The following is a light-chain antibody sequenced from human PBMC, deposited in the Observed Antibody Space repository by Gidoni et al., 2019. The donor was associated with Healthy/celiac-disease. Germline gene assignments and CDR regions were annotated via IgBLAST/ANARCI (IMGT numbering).Light chain of an antibody. Sequence: QSALTQPASVSGSPGQSITISCTGTSSDVGGYNYVSWYQPHPGKAPKLMIYEVSNRPSGVSNRFSGSKSGNTASLTISGLQAEDEADYYCSSYTSSSTLENVVFGGGTKLTVL. CDR3: SSYTSSSTLENVV. CDR2: EVS. V-gene: IGLV2-14*01. J-gene: IGLJ2*01. CDR1: SSDVGGYNY.